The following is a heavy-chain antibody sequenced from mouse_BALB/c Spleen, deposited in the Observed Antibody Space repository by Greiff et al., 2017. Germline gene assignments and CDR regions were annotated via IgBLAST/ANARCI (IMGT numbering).Heavy chain of an antibody. CDR1: GFSLTSYG. V-gene: IGHV2-2*01. Sequence: VKLQQSGPGLVQPSQSLSITCTVSGFSLTSYGVHWVRQSPGKGLEWLGVIWSGGSTDYNAAFISRLSISKDNSKSQVFLKMNSLQTDDTAMYYCARDYGNFAWFAYWGQGTLVTVSA. J-gene: IGHJ3*01. D-gene: IGHD2-1*01. CDR2: IWSGGST. CDR3: ARDYGNFAWFAY.